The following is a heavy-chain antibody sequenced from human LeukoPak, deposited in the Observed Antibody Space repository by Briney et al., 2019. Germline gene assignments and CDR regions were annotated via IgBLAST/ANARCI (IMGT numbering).Heavy chain of an antibody. D-gene: IGHD6-13*01. V-gene: IGHV1-18*04. Sequence: ASLKVSSKTSGYSENFYGITWVRHVPGQGLGWMGWISAQHGQKEYAPNSQDRVTITTDTYTNTAYMELRSLRSDDTAVYYCARDFEFGSAAGTPNWGQGTLVTVSS. CDR3: ARDFEFGSAAGTPN. CDR1: GYSENFYG. CDR2: ISAQHGQK. J-gene: IGHJ4*02.